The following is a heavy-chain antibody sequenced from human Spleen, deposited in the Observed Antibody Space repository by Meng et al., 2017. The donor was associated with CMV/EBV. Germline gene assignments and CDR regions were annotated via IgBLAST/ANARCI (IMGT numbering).Heavy chain of an antibody. Sequence: SGGTFSSYGGSWVRQAPGQGLEWMGGIIPMFGAASYSETFQGRLTITTDEPTTTVHLELSSLKSEDTAIYYCATEKPLDTLSVRLFDYWGQGTLVTVSS. CDR1: GGTFSSYG. V-gene: IGHV1-69*05. CDR2: IIPMFGAA. D-gene: IGHD2/OR15-2a*01. J-gene: IGHJ4*02. CDR3: ATEKPLDTLSVRLFDY.